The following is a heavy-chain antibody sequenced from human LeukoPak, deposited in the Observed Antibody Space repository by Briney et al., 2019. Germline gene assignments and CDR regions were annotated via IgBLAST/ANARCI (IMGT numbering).Heavy chain of an antibody. CDR2: ISGSGGST. CDR1: GFTFSSYA. V-gene: IGHV3-23*01. Sequence: GGSLRLSCAASGFTFSSYAMSWVRQAPGKGLEWVSAISGSGGSTYYADSVKGRYTISRDNSKNTLYLQMNSLRAEDTAVYYCAKDFVTMIVVGVFDYWGQGTLVTVSS. D-gene: IGHD3-22*01. J-gene: IGHJ4*02. CDR3: AKDFVTMIVVGVFDY.